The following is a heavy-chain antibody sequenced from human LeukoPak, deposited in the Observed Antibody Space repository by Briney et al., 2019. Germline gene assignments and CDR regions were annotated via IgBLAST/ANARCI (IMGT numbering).Heavy chain of an antibody. CDR3: ARLLRYYYYYMDV. J-gene: IGHJ6*03. D-gene: IGHD2-15*01. CDR1: GYTFTSNY. V-gene: IGHV1-46*01. CDR2: ISPSGGST. Sequence: ASVKVSCKAFGYTFTSNYMHWVRQAPGQGPEWMGVISPSGGSTTYAQKFQGRVTMTTDTSTSTAYMELRSLRSDDTAVYYCARLLRYYYYYMDVWGKGTTVTVSS.